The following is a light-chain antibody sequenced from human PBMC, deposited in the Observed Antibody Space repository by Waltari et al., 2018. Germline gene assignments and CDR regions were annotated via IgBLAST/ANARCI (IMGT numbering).Light chain of an antibody. CDR2: DVI. Sequence: QSALTQPASVSGSPGQSIPISCTGTSRDVGGYHYVSWYQQHPGKAPKLLIYDVIYRPSGVSDRFSGSKSGNTASLIISGLQADDEADYYCSSYISSSTPYVFGTGTKVTVL. V-gene: IGLV2-14*03. J-gene: IGLJ1*01. CDR1: SRDVGGYHY. CDR3: SSYISSSTPYV.